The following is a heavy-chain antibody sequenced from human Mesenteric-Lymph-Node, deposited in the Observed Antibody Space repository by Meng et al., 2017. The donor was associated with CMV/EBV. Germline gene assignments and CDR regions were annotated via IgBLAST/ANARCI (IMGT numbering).Heavy chain of an antibody. CDR2: INAGNGNT. V-gene: IGHV1-3*01. D-gene: IGHD1-26*01. CDR1: GYTFSSYA. J-gene: IGHJ4*02. CDR3: ARGVGPIHFDY. Sequence: SCKASGYTFSSYAIRWVRQAPGQRLEWMGWINAGNGNTKYSQKFQGRVTLTRDTSASTAYMDLSSLRSEDTAMFYCARGVGPIHFDYWGQGTLVTVSS.